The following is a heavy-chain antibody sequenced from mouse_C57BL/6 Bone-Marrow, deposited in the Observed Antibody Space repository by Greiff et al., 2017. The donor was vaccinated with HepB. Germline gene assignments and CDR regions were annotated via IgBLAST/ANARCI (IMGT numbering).Heavy chain of an antibody. V-gene: IGHV1-82*01. J-gene: IGHJ2*01. D-gene: IGHD2-3*01. CDR2: IYPGDGDT. CDR1: GYAFSSSW. CDR3: ERGDYDGLNY. Sequence: VQLQQSGPELVKPGASVKISCKASGYAFSSSWMNWVKQRPGKGLEWIGRIYPGDGDTNYNGKFKGKATLTADKSSSTAYMQLSSLTSEDSAVYFCERGDYDGLNYWGQGTTLTVSS.